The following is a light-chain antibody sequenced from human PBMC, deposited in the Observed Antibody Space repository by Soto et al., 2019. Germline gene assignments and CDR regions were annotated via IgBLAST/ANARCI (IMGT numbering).Light chain of an antibody. V-gene: IGLV3-1*01. J-gene: IGLJ2*01. CDR2: QDT. CDR3: QAWDSSTGVV. CDR1: KLGDRF. Sequence: SYELTQPPSVSVSPGQTASIPCSGDKLGDRFACWYQQKPGQSPVMVIYQDTRRPSGIPERFSGSNSGNTATLIISGTQAMDEADYYCQAWDSSTGVVFGGGTKLTVL.